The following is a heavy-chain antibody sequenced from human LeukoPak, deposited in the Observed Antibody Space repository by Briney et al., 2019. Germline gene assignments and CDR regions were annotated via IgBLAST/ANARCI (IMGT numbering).Heavy chain of an antibody. CDR2: IYYSGDT. Sequence: SETLSLTCTVSGASISSTTYYWAWIRQPPGRELEWIGSIYYSGDTYYSPSLQSRVTISVVTSKNQFPLNLSSVTAADTAVYYCARRINYYDSSGSGTWFDPWGQGTLVTVSS. CDR1: GASISSTTYY. J-gene: IGHJ5*02. V-gene: IGHV4-39*01. D-gene: IGHD3-22*01. CDR3: ARRINYYDSSGSGTWFDP.